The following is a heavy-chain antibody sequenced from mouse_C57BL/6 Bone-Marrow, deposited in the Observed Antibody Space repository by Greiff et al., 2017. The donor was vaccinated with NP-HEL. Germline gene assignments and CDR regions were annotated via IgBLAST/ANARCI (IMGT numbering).Heavy chain of an antibody. CDR3: AGDLLRRGPGFAY. D-gene: IGHD1-1*01. J-gene: IGHJ3*01. V-gene: IGHV1-64*01. CDR1: GYTFTSYW. CDR2: IHPNSGST. Sequence: QVQLQQPGAELVKPGASVKLSCKASGYTFTSYWMHWVKQRPGQGLEWIGMIHPNSGSTNYNEKFKSKATMTVDKSSSTAYMQLSSLTSEDSAVYYCAGDLLRRGPGFAYWGQGTLVTVSA.